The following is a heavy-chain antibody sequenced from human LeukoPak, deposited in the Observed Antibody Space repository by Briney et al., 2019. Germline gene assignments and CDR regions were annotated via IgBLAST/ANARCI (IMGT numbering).Heavy chain of an antibody. CDR3: ARDQREDAFDI. V-gene: IGHV3-21*01. CDR2: ISSSSTTYI. CDR1: GFTFSSYG. J-gene: IGHJ3*02. Sequence: GGSLRLSCAASGFTFSSYGMHWVRQAPGKGLEWVSSISSSSTTYIYYADSVKGRFTISRDNAKNSLYLQMNSLRAEDTAVYYCARDQREDAFDIWGQGTMVTVSS.